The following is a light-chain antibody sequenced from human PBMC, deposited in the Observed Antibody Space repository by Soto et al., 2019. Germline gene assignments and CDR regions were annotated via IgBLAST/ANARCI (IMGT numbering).Light chain of an antibody. V-gene: IGLV2-14*01. CDR3: SSYTSSTLVV. CDR2: EVS. CDR1: SSDVGGYNY. Sequence: QSVLTQPASVSGSPGQSITISCTGTSSDVGGYNYVSWYQQHPGKAPKLMIYEVSNRPSGVSNRFSGSKSGNTASLTISGLQAEDEADYYCSSYTSSTLVVFGTGTKLTVL. J-gene: IGLJ1*01.